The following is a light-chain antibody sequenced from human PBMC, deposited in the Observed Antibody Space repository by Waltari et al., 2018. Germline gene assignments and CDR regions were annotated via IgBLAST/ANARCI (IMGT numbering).Light chain of an antibody. CDR1: KLGNIN. CDR2: QSI. CDR3: QAWDTRTVV. V-gene: IGLV3-1*01. Sequence: SLELTQPPSVSVSPGQIASIVCSGVKLGNINVSWYQQKSGQSPVLVIYQSIRRPSGIPERFSGSSSGNTATLTITGTQAMDEADYYCQAWDTRTVVFGGGTELTVL. J-gene: IGLJ2*01.